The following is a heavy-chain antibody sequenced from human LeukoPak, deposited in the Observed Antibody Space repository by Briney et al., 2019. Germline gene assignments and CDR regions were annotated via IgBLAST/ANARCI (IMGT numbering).Heavy chain of an antibody. CDR2: IYYSGNT. V-gene: IGHV4-39*01. CDR1: GGSISSSSYY. D-gene: IGHD4-11*01. J-gene: IGHJ5*02. CDR3: AAVTTSFDP. Sequence: SETLSLTCTVSGGSISSSSYYWGWIRQPPGNGLEWIGSIYYSGNTYYNPSLKSRVTMSVGTSKNQFSLKLSSVTAADTAVYYCAAVTTSFDPWGQGTLVTVSS.